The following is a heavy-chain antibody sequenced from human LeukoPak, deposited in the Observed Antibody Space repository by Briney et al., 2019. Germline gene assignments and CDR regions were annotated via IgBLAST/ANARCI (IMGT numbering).Heavy chain of an antibody. CDR2: ISSSSSYI. V-gene: IGHV3-21*01. J-gene: IGHJ4*02. Sequence: PGGSLRLSCAGSELTFLSYSMNGVGQAPGKGLDWVPSISSSSSYIYYADSVKGRFTISRDNAKNSLYLQMNSLRAEDTAVYYCARDGTSSGWYDYWGQGTLVTVSS. CDR1: ELTFLSYS. D-gene: IGHD6-19*01. CDR3: ARDGTSSGWYDY.